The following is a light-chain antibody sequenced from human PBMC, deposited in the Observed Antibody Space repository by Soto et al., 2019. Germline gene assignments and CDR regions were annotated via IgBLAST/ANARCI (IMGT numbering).Light chain of an antibody. CDR1: QTISSW. CDR2: KAS. Sequence: DIQMTQSPSTLSESVGDRVTITFRASQTISSWLAWYQQKPGKAPKLLIYKASTLKSGVPSRFSGSGSGTEFTLTISSLQPDDFATYYCQQYNSYWMFGLGTKVDI. CDR3: QQYNSYWM. J-gene: IGKJ1*01. V-gene: IGKV1-5*03.